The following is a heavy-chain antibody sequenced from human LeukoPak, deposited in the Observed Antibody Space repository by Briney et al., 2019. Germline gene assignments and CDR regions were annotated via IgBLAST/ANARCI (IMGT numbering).Heavy chain of an antibody. J-gene: IGHJ4*02. CDR2: ISGNEGNT. D-gene: IGHD1-26*01. V-gene: IGHV3-23*01. CDR1: GFTFSSYA. CDR3: ATWGIVGLTPNY. Sequence: PGGSLRLSCAGSGFTFSSYAMSWVRQAPGKGLEWVSGISGNEGNTYRADSVKGRFTISRDNSKNTLFLQMNSLRAEDTAVYYCATWGIVGLTPNYWGQGTLVTVSS.